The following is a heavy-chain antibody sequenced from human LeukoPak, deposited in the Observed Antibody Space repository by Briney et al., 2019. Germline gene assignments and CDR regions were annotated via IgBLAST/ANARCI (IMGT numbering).Heavy chain of an antibody. Sequence: GGSLRLSCAASGFTVSSNYMSWVCQAPGKGLEWVSVIYSGGSTYYADSVKGRFTISRDNSKNTLYLQMNSLRAEDTAVYYCARSRGGLWFFDYWGQGTLVTVSS. V-gene: IGHV3-53*01. CDR3: ARSRGGLWFFDY. CDR2: IYSGGST. CDR1: GFTVSSNY. J-gene: IGHJ4*02. D-gene: IGHD3-10*01.